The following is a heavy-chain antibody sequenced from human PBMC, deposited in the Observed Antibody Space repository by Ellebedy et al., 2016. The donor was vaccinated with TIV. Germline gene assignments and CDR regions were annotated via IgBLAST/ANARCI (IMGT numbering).Heavy chain of an antibody. J-gene: IGHJ3*02. CDR2: IIPILGIA. Sequence: ASVKVSCKASGGTFSSYAISWVRQAPGQGLEWMGRIIPILGIANYAQKFQGRVTITADKSTSTAYMELSSLRSEDTAVYYCATFTGSRWRIAVAGVDAFDIWGQGTMVTVSS. D-gene: IGHD6-19*01. V-gene: IGHV1-69*04. CDR3: ATFTGSRWRIAVAGVDAFDI. CDR1: GGTFSSYA.